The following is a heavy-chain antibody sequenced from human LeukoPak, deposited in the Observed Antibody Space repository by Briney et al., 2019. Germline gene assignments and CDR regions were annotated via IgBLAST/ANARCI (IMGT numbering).Heavy chain of an antibody. CDR3: ARLYCTGGTCFDP. V-gene: IGHV5-51*01. CDR1: GYSFTSYW. CDR2: IHPGDSDT. D-gene: IGHD2-8*02. Sequence: GESPKISYKGSGYSFTSYWIAWVRQMPGKGLEWMGIIHPGDSDTRYSPSFEGQVTISADKSISTAYLQWSSLEASDTAMYYCARLYCTGGTCFDPWGQGNLVTVSS. J-gene: IGHJ5*02.